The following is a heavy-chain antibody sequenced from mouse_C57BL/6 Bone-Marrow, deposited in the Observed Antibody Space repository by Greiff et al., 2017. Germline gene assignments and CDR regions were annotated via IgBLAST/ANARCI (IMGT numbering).Heavy chain of an antibody. J-gene: IGHJ1*03. V-gene: IGHV10-3*01. CDR2: IRSKSSNYAT. D-gene: IGHD1-1*01. CDR1: GFTFNTYA. Sequence: EVKLVESGGGLVQPKGSLKLSCAASGFTFNTYAMHWVRQAPGKGLEWVARIRSKSSNYATYYADSVKDRFTISRDDSKSMLYLQMNNLKTEDTAMYYCVRDPYYGSPYWYFDVWGTGTTVTVSS. CDR3: VRDPYYGSPYWYFDV.